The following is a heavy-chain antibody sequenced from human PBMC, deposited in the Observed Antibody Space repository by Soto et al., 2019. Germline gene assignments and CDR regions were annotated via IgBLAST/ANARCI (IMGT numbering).Heavy chain of an antibody. CDR2: IYPDDSDT. CDR1: GNSFNTDY. D-gene: IGHD1-7*01. Sequence: EEALQSSGKGSGNSFNTDYIGWVRQMPGKGLEWMGIIYPDDSDTKYSSSFQGQVTISADKAHNTVHIQWSSLKAPDTAIYYCAIVKEELVWPNWFDRRGQGTLVTVS. V-gene: IGHV5-51*01. J-gene: IGHJ5*02. CDR3: AIVKEELVWPNWFDR.